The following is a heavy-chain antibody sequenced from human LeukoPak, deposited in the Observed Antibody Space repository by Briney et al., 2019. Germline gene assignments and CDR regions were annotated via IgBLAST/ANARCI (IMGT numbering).Heavy chain of an antibody. J-gene: IGHJ3*02. CDR3: ARTVKKLRGVVIIPDAFDI. Sequence: GGSLRLSCAASGFTVSTNCMTWVRQAPGKGLEWVSTIYSGGTTYYADSVMGRFTISRHNSKNTLYLQMISLRAEDTAVYYCARTVKKLRGVVIIPDAFDIWGQGTMVTVSS. V-gene: IGHV3-53*04. CDR2: IYSGGTT. D-gene: IGHD3-3*01. CDR1: GFTVSTNC.